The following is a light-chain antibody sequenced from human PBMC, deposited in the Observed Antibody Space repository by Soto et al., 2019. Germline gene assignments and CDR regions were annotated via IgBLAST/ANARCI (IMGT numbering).Light chain of an antibody. Sequence: EIVLTQSPGTLSLSPGERATLSCRASQSVSSSYLAWYQQKPGQPPRLLIYGASFSATDSPDRFHGSGSGTDFALTSSRREPEDLAVYYCQQDGSQPWTFGQGTKVEIK. CDR3: QQDGSQPWT. V-gene: IGKV3-20*01. CDR1: QSVSSSY. J-gene: IGKJ1*01. CDR2: GAS.